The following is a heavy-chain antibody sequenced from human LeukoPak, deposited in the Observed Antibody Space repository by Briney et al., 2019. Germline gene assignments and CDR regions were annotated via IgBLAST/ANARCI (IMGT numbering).Heavy chain of an antibody. CDR3: ARDWGGYCSGGSCYPGY. Sequence: GGSLRLSCAASGFTFSSYEMNWVRQAPGKGLEWVSYISSSGSTIYYADSVKGRFTISRDNAKNSLYLQMNSLRAEDTAVYYCARDWGGYCSGGSCYPGYWGQGTLVTVSS. CDR2: ISSSGSTI. D-gene: IGHD2-15*01. J-gene: IGHJ4*02. V-gene: IGHV3-48*03. CDR1: GFTFSSYE.